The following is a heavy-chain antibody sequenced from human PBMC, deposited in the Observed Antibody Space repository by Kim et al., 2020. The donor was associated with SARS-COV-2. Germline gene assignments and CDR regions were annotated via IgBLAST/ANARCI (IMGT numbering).Heavy chain of an antibody. J-gene: IGHJ4*02. Sequence: GGSLRLSCAASGFTFSSYAMSWVRQAPGKGLEWVSAISGSGGSTYYADSVKGRFTISRDNSKNTLYLQMNSLRAEDTAVYYCANRVDTAMVGGYFDYWGQGTLVTVSS. CDR1: GFTFSSYA. D-gene: IGHD5-18*01. CDR3: ANRVDTAMVGGYFDY. CDR2: ISGSGGST. V-gene: IGHV3-23*01.